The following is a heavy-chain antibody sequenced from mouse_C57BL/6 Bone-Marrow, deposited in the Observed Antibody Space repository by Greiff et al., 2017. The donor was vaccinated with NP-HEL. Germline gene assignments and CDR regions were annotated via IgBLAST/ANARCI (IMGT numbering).Heavy chain of an antibody. CDR2: ISSGGSYT. CDR3: ARRDLFITTVVAHFDY. J-gene: IGHJ2*01. D-gene: IGHD1-1*01. V-gene: IGHV5-6*02. CDR1: GFTFSSYG. Sequence: EVKLMESGGDLVKPGGSLKLSCAASGFTFSSYGMSWVRQTPDKRLEWVATISSGGSYTYYPDSVKGRFTLPRDNAKNTLYLQMSSLKSEDTAMYYCARRDLFITTVVAHFDYWGQGTTLTVSS.